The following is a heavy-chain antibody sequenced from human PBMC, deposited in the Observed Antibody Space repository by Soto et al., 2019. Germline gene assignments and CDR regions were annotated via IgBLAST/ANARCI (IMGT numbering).Heavy chain of an antibody. V-gene: IGHV4-39*01. D-gene: IGHD3-10*01. J-gene: IGHJ3*02. CDR3: ARHTDCGSGSSCLGSDNMDTDAFDI. CDR1: GGSISSDIHY. Sequence: QLQLQESGPGLVKPSETLSLTCTVSGGSISSDIHYWGWIRQPPGKGLEWIGTIYYSGNTYYNPPLRSRVTISMATSKNQFYLRLPSVTVSDPAVYYCARHTDCGSGSSCLGSDNMDTDAFDIWGQGTMVTVS. CDR2: IYYSGNT.